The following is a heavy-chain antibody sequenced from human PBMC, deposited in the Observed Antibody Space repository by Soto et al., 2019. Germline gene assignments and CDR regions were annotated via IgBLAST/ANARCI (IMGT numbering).Heavy chain of an antibody. CDR3: AKYGCRGSTCYRCFDP. CDR2: LSFRGETI. CDR1: GFTFRNYV. J-gene: IGHJ5*02. Sequence: GGSRRLACGASGFTFRNYVMNWVRQAPGKGLEWVSTLSFRGETIHYADSVKGRFSLSRANSETTLYLHINSLRAEDTATYYCAKYGCRGSTCYRCFDPWGQGP. D-gene: IGHD2-2*01. V-gene: IGHV3-23*01.